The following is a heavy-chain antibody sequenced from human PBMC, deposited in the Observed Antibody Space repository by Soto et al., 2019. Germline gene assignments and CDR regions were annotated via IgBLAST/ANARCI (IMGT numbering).Heavy chain of an antibody. J-gene: IGHJ5*02. CDR1: GGSISSYY. D-gene: IGHD2-2*01. CDR3: ARDLGYCSSTTCYPWFDP. V-gene: IGHV4-59*01. Sequence: SETLSLTCTVSGGSISSYYWSWIRQPPGQGLEWIGYIYYSGSTNYNPSLKSRVTISVDTSQNQFSLKLRSVTAADTAVYYCARDLGYCSSTTCYPWFDPWGQGTLVTVSS. CDR2: IYYSGST.